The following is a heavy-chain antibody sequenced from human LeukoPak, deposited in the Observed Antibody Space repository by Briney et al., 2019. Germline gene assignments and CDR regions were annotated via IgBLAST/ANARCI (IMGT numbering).Heavy chain of an antibody. Sequence: GGSLRLSCAASGFTFSAYAMHWVRQAPGKGLEWVSLISWDGGSTYYADSVKGRFTISRDNSKNSLYLQMNSLRAEDAALYYCAKDSSSGWYGGFDYWGQGTLVTISS. D-gene: IGHD6-19*01. V-gene: IGHV3-43D*03. CDR3: AKDSSSGWYGGFDY. CDR1: GFTFSAYA. J-gene: IGHJ4*02. CDR2: ISWDGGST.